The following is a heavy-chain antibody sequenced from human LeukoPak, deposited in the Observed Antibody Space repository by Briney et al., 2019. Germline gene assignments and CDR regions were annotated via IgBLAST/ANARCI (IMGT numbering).Heavy chain of an antibody. Sequence: GGSLRLSCAASGFTVSSNYMSWVRQAPGKGLEWVSVIYSGGSTYYADSVKGRFTISRDNSKNTLYLQMNSLRAEDTAVYYCAREGYDFWSGYSVVDYWGQGTLVTVSS. CDR1: GFTVSSNY. D-gene: IGHD3-3*01. V-gene: IGHV3-53*01. CDR3: AREGYDFWSGYSVVDY. J-gene: IGHJ4*02. CDR2: IYSGGST.